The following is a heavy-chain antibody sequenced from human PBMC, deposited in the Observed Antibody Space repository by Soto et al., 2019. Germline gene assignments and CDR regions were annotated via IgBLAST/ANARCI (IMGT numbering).Heavy chain of an antibody. V-gene: IGHV4-59*01. J-gene: IGHJ3*02. CDR1: GGSISSYY. Sequence: SETLSLTCTVSGGSISSYYWSWIRQPPGKGLEWIGYIYYSGSTNYNPSLKSRVTISVDTSKNQFSLKLSSVTAADTAVYYCASFGGNSSSWYDAFDIWGQGTMVTVSS. D-gene: IGHD6-13*01. CDR3: ASFGGNSSSWYDAFDI. CDR2: IYYSGST.